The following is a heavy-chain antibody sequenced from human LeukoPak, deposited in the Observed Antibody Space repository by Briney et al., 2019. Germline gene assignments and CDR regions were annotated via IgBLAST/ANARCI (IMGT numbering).Heavy chain of an antibody. J-gene: IGHJ3*02. CDR2: ISYDGSNK. D-gene: IGHD6-13*01. V-gene: IGHV3-30-3*01. CDR1: GFTFSSYA. Sequence: PGGSLRLSCAASGFTFSSYAMHWVRQAPGKGLEWVAVISYDGSNKYYADSVKGRFTISRDNSKNTLYLQMNSLRAEDTAVYYCARDRVGQQLDCPAFDIWGQGTMVTVSS. CDR3: ARDRVGQQLDCPAFDI.